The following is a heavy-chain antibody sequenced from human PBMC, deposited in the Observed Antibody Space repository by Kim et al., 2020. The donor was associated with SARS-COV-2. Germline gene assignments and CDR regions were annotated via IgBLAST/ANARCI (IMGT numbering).Heavy chain of an antibody. CDR2: INSDGSST. J-gene: IGHJ4*02. Sequence: GGSLRLSCAASGFSFSDYYMTWIRQAPGKGLEWVAYINSDGSSTDYADSVNGRFTISRDSAKRSVSLQMNSLTLEDTAVYYCVIDLSNWGPATQVTVS. CDR1: GFSFSDYY. CDR3: VIDLSN. V-gene: IGHV3-11*01.